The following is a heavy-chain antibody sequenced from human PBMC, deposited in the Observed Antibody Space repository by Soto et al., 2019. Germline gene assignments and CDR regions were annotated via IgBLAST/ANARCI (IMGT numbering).Heavy chain of an antibody. CDR3: ARCIQGDYYYGMDV. CDR2: INPSGGST. V-gene: IGHV1-46*01. J-gene: IGHJ6*02. D-gene: IGHD5-18*01. CDR1: GYTLIMYY. Sequence: ASVKASCKASGYTLIMYYIHWVRQAPGQGLEWMGLINPSGGSTTYAQKFRGRVTMTTDTSTTTVYMDLTNLRSDDTAVYYCARCIQGDYYYGMDVWGQGTTVTVSS.